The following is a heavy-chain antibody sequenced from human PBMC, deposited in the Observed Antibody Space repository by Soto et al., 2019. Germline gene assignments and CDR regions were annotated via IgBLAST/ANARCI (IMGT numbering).Heavy chain of an antibody. Sequence: SETLSLTCTVSGGSISSSSYYWGWIRQPPGKGLEWIGSIYYSGSTYYNPSLKSRVTISVDTSKNQFSLKLSSVTAADTAVYYCARLRSGELTPPGLPPGDRHYYGMDVWGQGTPVTVSS. CDR1: GGSISSSSYY. CDR3: ARLRSGELTPPGLPPGDRHYYGMDV. J-gene: IGHJ6*01. V-gene: IGHV4-39*01. CDR2: IYYSGST. D-gene: IGHD1-26*01.